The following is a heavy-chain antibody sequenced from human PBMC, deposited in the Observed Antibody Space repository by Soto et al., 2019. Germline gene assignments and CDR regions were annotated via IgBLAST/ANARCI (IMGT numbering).Heavy chain of an antibody. CDR3: ARDYYDFWSGLDAYYYYGMDV. Sequence: ASVKVSCKASGGTFSSYAISWVRQAPGQGLEWMGGIIPIFGTANYAQKFQGRVTITADESTSTAYMELSSLRSEDTAVYYCARDYYDFWSGLDAYYYYGMDVWGQGTTVTVSS. CDR1: GGTFSSYA. J-gene: IGHJ6*02. D-gene: IGHD3-3*01. CDR2: IIPIFGTA. V-gene: IGHV1-69*13.